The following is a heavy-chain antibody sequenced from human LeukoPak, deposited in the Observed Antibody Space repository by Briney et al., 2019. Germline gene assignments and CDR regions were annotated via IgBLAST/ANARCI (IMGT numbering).Heavy chain of an antibody. Sequence: PGGSLRLSCAASGFTFSRYWMHWVLQAPGKGLSWVSRISSDGSNTNYADSVKGRFTISRDNAKNTLYLQMDSLTAEDTAVYYCVSRNYGSSPFDYWGQGTLVTVSS. CDR2: ISSDGSNT. D-gene: IGHD4-17*01. J-gene: IGHJ4*02. V-gene: IGHV3-74*01. CDR3: VSRNYGSSPFDY. CDR1: GFTFSRYW.